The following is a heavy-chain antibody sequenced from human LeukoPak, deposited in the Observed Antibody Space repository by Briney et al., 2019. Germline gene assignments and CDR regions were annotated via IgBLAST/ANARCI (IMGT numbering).Heavy chain of an antibody. D-gene: IGHD2-15*01. Sequence: GASVKVSCKASGYTFTSYDINWVRQATGQGLEWMGWMNPNSGNTGYAQKLQGRVTMTRNTSISTAYMELSSLRSEDTAVYYCARESCSGGSCYSDYWGQGTLVTVSS. CDR1: GYTFTSYD. J-gene: IGHJ4*02. CDR3: ARESCSGGSCYSDY. CDR2: MNPNSGNT. V-gene: IGHV1-8*01.